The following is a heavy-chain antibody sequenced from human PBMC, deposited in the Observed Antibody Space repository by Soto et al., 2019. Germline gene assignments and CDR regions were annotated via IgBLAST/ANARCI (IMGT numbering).Heavy chain of an antibody. V-gene: IGHV4-59*01. CDR1: GGSISSYY. J-gene: IGHJ4*02. CDR2: IYYSGST. CDR3: AGLPYCGGDCYPIFDY. Sequence: SETLSLTCTVSGGSISSYYWSWIRQPPWKGLEWIGYIYYSGSTNYNPSLKSRVTISVDTSKNQFSLKLSSVTAADTAVYYCAGLPYCGGDCYPIFDYWGQGTLVTVS. D-gene: IGHD2-21*02.